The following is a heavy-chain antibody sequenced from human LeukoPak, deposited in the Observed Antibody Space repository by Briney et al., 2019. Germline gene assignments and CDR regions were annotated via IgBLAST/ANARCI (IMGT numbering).Heavy chain of an antibody. V-gene: IGHV3-23*01. J-gene: IGHJ3*02. CDR3: AKDGLTPGQLALDAFDI. D-gene: IGHD6-6*01. CDR1: GITFSSYA. Sequence: GGSLRLSCAASGITFSSYAMSWVRQAPGKGLEWVSAISGSGGSTYYADSVKGRFTISRDNSKNTLYLQMNSLRAEDTAVYYCAKDGLTPGQLALDAFDIWGQGTMVTVSS. CDR2: ISGSGGST.